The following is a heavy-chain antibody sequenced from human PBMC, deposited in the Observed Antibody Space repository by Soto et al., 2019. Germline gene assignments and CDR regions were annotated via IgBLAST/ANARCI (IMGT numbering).Heavy chain of an antibody. CDR2: INPSGGST. D-gene: IGHD6-13*01. Sequence: QVQLVQSGAEVKKPGASVKVSCKASGYTFTSYYMHWVRQAPGQGLEWMGIINPSGGSTSYAQKFQGRVTMTRDTSTSTVYMELGSLRSEDTAVYYCAREMLGVGQQRFYFDYWGQGTLVTVCS. V-gene: IGHV1-46*01. CDR1: GYTFTSYY. CDR3: AREMLGVGQQRFYFDY. J-gene: IGHJ4*02.